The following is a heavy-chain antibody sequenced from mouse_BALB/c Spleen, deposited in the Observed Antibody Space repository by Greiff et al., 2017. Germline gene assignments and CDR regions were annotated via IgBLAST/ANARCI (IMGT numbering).Heavy chain of an antibody. CDR2: ISSGGST. CDR3: ARVIVADYAMDY. J-gene: IGHJ4*01. CDR1: GFTFSSYA. Sequence: EVQLVESGGGLVKPGGSLKLSCAASGFTFSSYAMSWVRQTPEKRLEWVASISSGGSTYYPDSVKGRFTISRDNARNILYLQMSSLRSEDTAMYYCARVIVADYAMDYWGQGTSVTVSS. D-gene: IGHD1-3*01. V-gene: IGHV5-6-5*01.